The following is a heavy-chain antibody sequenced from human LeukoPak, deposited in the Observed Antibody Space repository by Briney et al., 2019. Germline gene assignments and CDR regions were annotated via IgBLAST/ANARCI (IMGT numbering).Heavy chain of an antibody. D-gene: IGHD2/OR15-2a*01. CDR1: GFTFSDYY. Sequence: GGSLRLSCAASGFTFSDYYMSWIRQAPGKGLEWISYISSGTIIYYADSVKGRFTISRDNAKNSLYLQMNSLRAEDTALYYCAGDRFLSDYWGQGTLVTVSS. J-gene: IGHJ4*02. V-gene: IGHV3-11*04. CDR3: AGDRFLSDY. CDR2: ISSGTII.